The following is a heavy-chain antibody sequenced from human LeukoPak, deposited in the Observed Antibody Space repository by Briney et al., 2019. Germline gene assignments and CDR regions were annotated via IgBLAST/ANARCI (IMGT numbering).Heavy chain of an antibody. J-gene: IGHJ6*03. CDR1: GGSISSGDYY. CDR3: ARVKGPSYYYYYMDV. CDR2: IYYSGRT. V-gene: IGHV4-30-4*08. Sequence: SETLSLTCTVSGGSISSGDYYWSWIRQPPGKGLEWIGYIYYSGRTYYNPSLKSRVTISVDTSKNQFSLKLSSVTAADTAGYYCARVKGPSYYYYYMDVWGKGTTVTVSS.